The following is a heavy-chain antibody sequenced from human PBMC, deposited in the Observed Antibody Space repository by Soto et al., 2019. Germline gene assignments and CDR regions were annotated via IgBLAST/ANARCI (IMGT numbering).Heavy chain of an antibody. Sequence: QVQLVQSGAEVKKPGSSVKVSCKGSGDTFHRHTLSWVRQAPGQGLEWMGGIIPMFGTANYAQKFQGRVTITVDTSTSTAYMELSSLRFEDTAFYYCAVIGYDLDYWGQGTLVAVSS. J-gene: IGHJ4*02. CDR2: IIPMFGTA. D-gene: IGHD5-12*01. CDR1: GDTFHRHT. V-gene: IGHV1-69*06. CDR3: AVIGYDLDY.